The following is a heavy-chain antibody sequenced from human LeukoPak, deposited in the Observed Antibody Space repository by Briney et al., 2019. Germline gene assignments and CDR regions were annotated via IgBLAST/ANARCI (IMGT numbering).Heavy chain of an antibody. D-gene: IGHD2-2*01. CDR2: IIPIFGTA. CDR3: VIVVTRRNYAERWLVP. CDR1: GGTFSSYA. J-gene: IGHJ5*02. V-gene: IGHV1-69*05. Sequence: SVKVSCKASGGTFSSYAISWVRQAPGQGLEWMGRIIPIFGTANYAQKFQGRVTITRNTSISTAYMELSSLRSEDTAVYDGVIVVTRRNYAERWLVPWRQATMVTVSS.